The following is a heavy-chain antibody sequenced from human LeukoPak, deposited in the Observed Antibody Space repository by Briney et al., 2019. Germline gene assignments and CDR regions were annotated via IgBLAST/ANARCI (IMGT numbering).Heavy chain of an antibody. V-gene: IGHV3-30-3*01. CDR1: GFTFSSYA. CDR3: ARGRCSSTSCHNWFDP. Sequence: GGSLRLSCAASGFTFSSYAMHWVRQAPGKGLEWVAVISYDGSNKYYADSVKGRFTISRDNSKNTLYLQMNSLRAEDTAVYYCARGRCSSTSCHNWFDPWGQGTLVTVSS. D-gene: IGHD2-2*01. J-gene: IGHJ5*02. CDR2: ISYDGSNK.